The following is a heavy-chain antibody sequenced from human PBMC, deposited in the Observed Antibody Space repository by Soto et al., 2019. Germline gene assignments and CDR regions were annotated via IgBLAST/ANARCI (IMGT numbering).Heavy chain of an antibody. Sequence: QVQLVQSGAEVKQPGSSVKVSCKTSGGTFSTYAIYWVRQAPGQGLEWMGAIIPLFGTAAYAQKFQGRVTSTADESTSTAYMELSSLRSEDTAVYYWARPKGSYSSGYYYFDYWGQGTRVTVSS. CDR2: IIPLFGTA. D-gene: IGHD6-19*01. J-gene: IGHJ4*02. CDR3: ARPKGSYSSGYYYFDY. V-gene: IGHV1-69*01. CDR1: GGTFSTYA.